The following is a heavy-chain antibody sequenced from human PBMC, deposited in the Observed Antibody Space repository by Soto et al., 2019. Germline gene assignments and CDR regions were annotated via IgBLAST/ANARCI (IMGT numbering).Heavy chain of an antibody. D-gene: IGHD2-15*01. Sequence: PGGSLRLSCAASGFTFSSYWMSWVRQAPGKGLEWVANIKQDGSEKYYVDSVKGRFTISRDNAKNSLYLQMNSLRAEDTAVYYCAREGGTLVAATPSRWFDPWGQGTLVTVS. CDR2: IKQDGSEK. CDR1: GFTFSSYW. CDR3: AREGGTLVAATPSRWFDP. V-gene: IGHV3-7*01. J-gene: IGHJ5*02.